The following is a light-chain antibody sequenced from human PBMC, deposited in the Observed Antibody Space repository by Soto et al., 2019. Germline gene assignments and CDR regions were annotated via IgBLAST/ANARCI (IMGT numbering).Light chain of an antibody. CDR2: DVS. V-gene: IGLV2-14*01. CDR3: SSYTSSSTLDE. J-gene: IGLJ1*01. Sequence: QSVLTQPASVSASPLPAITISSSGTSSDWGGYNYVSCYQQHPGKAPELMIYDVSNRPSGVSNRFSGSKSSNTASLTISGLQAEDEADYYCSSYTSSSTLDEFGTGTEVTV. CDR1: SSDWGGYNY.